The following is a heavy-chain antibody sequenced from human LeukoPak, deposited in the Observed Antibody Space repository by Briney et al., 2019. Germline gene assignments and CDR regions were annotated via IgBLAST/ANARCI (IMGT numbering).Heavy chain of an antibody. CDR1: GFTFSSYG. J-gene: IGHJ3*02. Sequence: AGGSLRLSCAASGFTFSSYGMHWVRQAPGKGLEWVAVIWYDGSNKYYADSVKGRFTISRDNSKNTLYLQMNSLRAEDTAVYYCARAASAVAAKKDAFDIWGQGTMVTVSS. CDR3: ARAASAVAAKKDAFDI. V-gene: IGHV3-33*01. CDR2: IWYDGSNK. D-gene: IGHD6-19*01.